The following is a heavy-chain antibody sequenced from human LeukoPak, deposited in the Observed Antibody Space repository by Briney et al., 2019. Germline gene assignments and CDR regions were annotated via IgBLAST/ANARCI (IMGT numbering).Heavy chain of an antibody. CDR3: ARDWHHSSGCLDY. CDR2: ISSSSSYI. J-gene: IGHJ4*02. CDR1: GFTFSSYS. D-gene: IGHD6-19*01. Sequence: GVSLRLSCAASGFTFSSYSMNWVRQAPGKGLEWVSSISSSSSYIYYADSVKGRFTISRDNAKNSLYLQMNSLRAEDTAVYYCARDWHHSSGCLDYWGQGTLVTVSS. V-gene: IGHV3-21*01.